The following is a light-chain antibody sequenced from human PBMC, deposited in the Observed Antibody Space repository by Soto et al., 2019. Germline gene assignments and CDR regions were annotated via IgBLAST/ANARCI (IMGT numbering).Light chain of an antibody. J-gene: IGLJ2*01. CDR3: CSYAGSYAFVV. CDR2: DVS. V-gene: IGLV2-11*01. CDR1: SNDIGGYNY. Sequence: QSALTQPRSVSGSPGQAVTISCTGTSNDIGGYNYVSWYQQHPDKAPKLMIFDVSQRPSGVPDRFSGSKSGNTASLTISGLQAEDEADYSCCSYAGSYAFVVFGGGTKVTVL.